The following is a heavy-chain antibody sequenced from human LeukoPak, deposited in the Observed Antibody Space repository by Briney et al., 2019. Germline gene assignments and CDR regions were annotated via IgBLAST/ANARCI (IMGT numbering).Heavy chain of an antibody. Sequence: GGSLRLSCAASGFTFSSYWMHWVRQVPGKGLVWVSGINSDGSTTGYADSVKGRFTISRDNAKKTLYLQMNTLRDEDTALYYCAKGGYGVHMGWGQGTLVTVSS. CDR2: INSDGSTT. D-gene: IGHD5/OR15-5a*01. CDR3: AKGGYGVHMG. V-gene: IGHV3-74*01. CDR1: GFTFSSYW. J-gene: IGHJ4*02.